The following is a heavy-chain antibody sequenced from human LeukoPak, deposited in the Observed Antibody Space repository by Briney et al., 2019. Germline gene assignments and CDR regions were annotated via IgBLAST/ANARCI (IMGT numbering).Heavy chain of an antibody. CDR3: ATTHGAAATPSYFDY. Sequence: SETLSLTCTVSGYSISSSYYWGWIRQPPGKGLEWIGSIYYSGSTYYNPSLKSRVTISVDTSKNQFSLKLSSVTAADTAVYYCATTHGAAATPSYFDYWGQGTLVTVSS. V-gene: IGHV4-38-2*02. CDR2: IYYSGST. J-gene: IGHJ4*01. D-gene: IGHD2-15*01. CDR1: GYSISSSYY.